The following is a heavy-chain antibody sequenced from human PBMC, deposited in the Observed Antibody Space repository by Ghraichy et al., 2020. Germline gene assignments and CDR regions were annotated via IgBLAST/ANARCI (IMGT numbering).Heavy chain of an antibody. Sequence: GGSLRLSCAASGFTFSDHYMDWVRQAPGKGLEWVGRTRNKANSYTTEYAASVKGRFTIARDDSKNSLYLQMNSLKTEDTAVDYCARGGPGHFQHWGQGTLVTVSS. CDR1: GFTFSDHY. CDR3: ARGGPGHFQH. J-gene: IGHJ1*01. CDR2: TRNKANSYTT. V-gene: IGHV3-72*01.